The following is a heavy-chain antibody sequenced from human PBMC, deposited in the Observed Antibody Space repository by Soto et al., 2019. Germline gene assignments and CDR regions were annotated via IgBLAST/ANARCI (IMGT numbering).Heavy chain of an antibody. CDR1: GGSISSSSYY. CDR2: IYYSGST. D-gene: IGHD2-2*01. Sequence: SETLSLTCTASGGSISSSSYYWGWIRQPPGKGLEWIGSIYYSGSTYYNPSLKSRVTISVDTSKNQFSLKLSSVTAADTAVYYCASLAAYCSSTSCSTYYDFWSGLGRNYYYGMDVWGQGTTVTVSS. V-gene: IGHV4-39*01. J-gene: IGHJ6*02. CDR3: ASLAAYCSSTSCSTYYDFWSGLGRNYYYGMDV.